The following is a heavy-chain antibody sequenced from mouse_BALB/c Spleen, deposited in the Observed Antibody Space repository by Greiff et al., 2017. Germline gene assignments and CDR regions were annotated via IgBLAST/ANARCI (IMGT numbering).Heavy chain of an antibody. CDR2: ISDGGSYT. Sequence: DVMLVESGGGLVKPGGSLKLSCAASGFTFSDYYMYWVRQTPEKRLEWVATISDGGSYTYYPDSVKGRFTISRDNAKNNLYLQMSSLKSEDTAMYYCARGEAYGSSPDYWGQGTTLTVSS. V-gene: IGHV5-4*02. CDR3: ARGEAYGSSPDY. J-gene: IGHJ2*01. D-gene: IGHD1-1*01. CDR1: GFTFSDYY.